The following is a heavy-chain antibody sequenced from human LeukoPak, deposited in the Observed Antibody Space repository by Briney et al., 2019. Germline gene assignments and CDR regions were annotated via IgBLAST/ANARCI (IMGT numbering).Heavy chain of an antibody. V-gene: IGHV1-3*01. J-gene: IGHJ4*02. Sequence: ASVTVSCKASGYTFTSYAMNWVRQAPGQGLEWMGWINVGNGNTKYSQKFQGRVTITRDTSATTVYMELSSLRSEDTAVYYCARDRSVYSYYFDYWGQGTLITVSS. CDR2: INVGNGNT. CDR3: ARDRSVYSYYFDY. D-gene: IGHD2-15*01. CDR1: GYTFTSYA.